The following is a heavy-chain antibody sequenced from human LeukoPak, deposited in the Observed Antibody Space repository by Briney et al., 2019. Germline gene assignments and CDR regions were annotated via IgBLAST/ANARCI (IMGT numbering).Heavy chain of an antibody. CDR2: VYSTGSA. V-gene: IGHV4-61*02. Sequence: SQTLSLTCTESSGSINSDGYYWSCIRQPAGKGLEWIGRVYSTGSANYSPSLESRVIISIDTSKNQFFLRLSSVTAADTAVYYCARVYRRDGYNYDGFDIWGQGTMVTVS. D-gene: IGHD5-24*01. J-gene: IGHJ3*02. CDR3: ARVYRRDGYNYDGFDI. CDR1: SGSINSDGYY.